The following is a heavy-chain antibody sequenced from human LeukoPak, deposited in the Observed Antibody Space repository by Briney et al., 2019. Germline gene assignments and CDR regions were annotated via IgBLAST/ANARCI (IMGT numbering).Heavy chain of an antibody. Sequence: SGTLSLTCAVYGGSFSGYYWSWIRQPPGKGLEWIGEINHSGSTNYNPSLKSRVTISVDTSKNQFSLKLSSVTAADTAVYYCARQGGPTGYWGQGTLVTVSS. V-gene: IGHV4-34*01. J-gene: IGHJ4*02. CDR1: GGSFSGYY. CDR3: ARQGGPTGY. CDR2: INHSGST. D-gene: IGHD2-15*01.